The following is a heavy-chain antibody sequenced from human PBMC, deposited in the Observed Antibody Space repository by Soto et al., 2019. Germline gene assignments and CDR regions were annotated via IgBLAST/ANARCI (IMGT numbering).Heavy chain of an antibody. D-gene: IGHD6-13*01. V-gene: IGHV3-30-3*01. Sequence: QVQLVESGGGVVQPGRSLRLSCAASGFTFSSYAMHWVRQAPGKGLEWVAVISYDGSNKYYADSVKGRFTISRDNSKNTLYLQMNSLRAEDTAXXXXARDLIAAAGAFDIWGQGTMVTVSS. CDR1: GFTFSSYA. CDR2: ISYDGSNK. CDR3: ARDLIAAAGAFDI. J-gene: IGHJ3*02.